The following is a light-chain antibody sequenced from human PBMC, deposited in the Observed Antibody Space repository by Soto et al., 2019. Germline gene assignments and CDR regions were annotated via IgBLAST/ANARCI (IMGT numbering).Light chain of an antibody. V-gene: IGKV3-15*01. CDR3: QQYNNWPET. CDR2: SAS. Sequence: EIEMTQSPATLTLSPGERATLSCRASQSVGTNLAWYQQKPGQAPRLLIFSASTRATGVPARISGSGSGTDFTLTISSLQSEDFAMYYCQQYNNWPETFGQGTEVETK. J-gene: IGKJ1*01. CDR1: QSVGTN.